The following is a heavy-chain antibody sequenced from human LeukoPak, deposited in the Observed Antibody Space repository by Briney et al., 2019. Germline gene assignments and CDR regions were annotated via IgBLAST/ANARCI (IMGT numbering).Heavy chain of an antibody. J-gene: IGHJ4*02. CDR1: GFTFSSYA. Sequence: PGGSLRLSCAASGFTFSSYAMSWVRQAPGKGLEWVAGISAGGGSTYYADSVKGRFTISRDNSKNMLYLQLNSLRAEDTAVYYCAKGDPPTYYDILTGHDYWGQGTLVTVSS. CDR3: AKGDPPTYYDILTGHDY. V-gene: IGHV3-23*01. D-gene: IGHD3-9*01. CDR2: ISAGGGST.